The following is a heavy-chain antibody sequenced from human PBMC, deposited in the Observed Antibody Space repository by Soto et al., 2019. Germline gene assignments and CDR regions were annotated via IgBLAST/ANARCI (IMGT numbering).Heavy chain of an antibody. Sequence: ASVKVSCKASGYTFTSYGISWVRRAPGQGLEWMGWISAYNGNTNYAQKLQGRVTMTTDTSTSTAYMELRSLRSDDTAVYYCARERCRGTSCSTHYFDYWGQGTLVTVSS. J-gene: IGHJ4*02. CDR3: ARERCRGTSCSTHYFDY. V-gene: IGHV1-18*01. CDR2: ISAYNGNT. D-gene: IGHD2-2*01. CDR1: GYTFTSYG.